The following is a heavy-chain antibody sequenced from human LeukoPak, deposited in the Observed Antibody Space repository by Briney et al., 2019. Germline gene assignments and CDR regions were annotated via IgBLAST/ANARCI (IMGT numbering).Heavy chain of an antibody. V-gene: IGHV4-34*01. D-gene: IGHD5-24*01. CDR2: INHSGST. J-gene: IGHJ6*03. CDR1: GGSFSGYY. CDR3: ARARAGYNLFDYYYYMDV. Sequence: SETLSLTCAVYGGSFSGYYWSWIRQPPGKGLEWIGEINHSGSTNYKSSLKSRVTISVDPSKNQFSLKLSSVTAADTAVYYCARARAGYNLFDYYYYMDVWGKGTTVTVSS.